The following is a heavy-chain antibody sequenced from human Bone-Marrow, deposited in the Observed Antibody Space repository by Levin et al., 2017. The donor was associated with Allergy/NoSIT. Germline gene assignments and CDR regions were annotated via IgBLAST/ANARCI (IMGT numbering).Heavy chain of an antibody. J-gene: IGHJ3*01. CDR1: GFTFSDYS. CDR3: VRGIIGDVRVAHKEAFDV. V-gene: IGHV3-21*01. CDR2: ISSDSSDL. D-gene: IGHD2/OR15-2a*01. Sequence: GGSLRLSCIVSGFTFSDYSIYWVRQAPGKGLEWISSISSDSSDLYYADSVKGRFTISRDNAKNSLNLQVSSLTAEDTAVYHCVRGIIGDVRVAHKEAFDVWGQGTMVTVSS.